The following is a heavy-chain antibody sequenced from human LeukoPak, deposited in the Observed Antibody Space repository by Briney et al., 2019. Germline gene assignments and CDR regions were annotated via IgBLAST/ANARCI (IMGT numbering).Heavy chain of an antibody. D-gene: IGHD2-21*02. CDR2: IYTSGST. CDR3: ARTYCGGDCRGYYYHYYMDV. CDR1: GGSVNSYY. Sequence: SETLSLTCTVSGGSVNSYYLSWIRQPAGKTLEWIGRIYTSGSTNYNPSLKSRVTISVDRSKNQFSLKLRSVTAADTAVYYCARTYCGGDCRGYYYHYYMDVWGKGTTVTISS. J-gene: IGHJ6*03. V-gene: IGHV4-4*07.